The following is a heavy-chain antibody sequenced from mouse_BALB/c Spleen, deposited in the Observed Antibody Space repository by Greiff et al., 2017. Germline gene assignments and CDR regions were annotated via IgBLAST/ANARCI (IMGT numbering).Heavy chain of an antibody. Sequence: QVQLKESGPGLVAPSQSLSITCTASGFSFTSYGVHWVRQPPGKGLEWLGVIWAGGSTNYNSALMSRLSISKDNSKSQVFLKMNSLQTDDTAMYYCARGGNSWFAYWGQGTLVTVSA. J-gene: IGHJ3*01. V-gene: IGHV2-9*02. CDR2: IWAGGST. CDR3: ARGGNSWFAY. CDR1: GFSFTSYG. D-gene: IGHD2-1*01.